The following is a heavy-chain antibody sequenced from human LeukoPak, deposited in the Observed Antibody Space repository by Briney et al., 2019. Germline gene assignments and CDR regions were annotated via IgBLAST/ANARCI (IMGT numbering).Heavy chain of an antibody. CDR2: ISTSGRSI. CDR1: GFSFSSYD. D-gene: IGHD3-10*01. Sequence: GGSLRLSCVGSGFSFSSYDMNWVRQSPGKGLEWIFYISTSGRSIYYSESVRGRFAISRDNARSSLSLQMAGLTAEDTAVYYCARGLSSAFDVWGNGTPVTVSS. V-gene: IGHV3-48*03. CDR3: ARGLSSAFDV. J-gene: IGHJ6*04.